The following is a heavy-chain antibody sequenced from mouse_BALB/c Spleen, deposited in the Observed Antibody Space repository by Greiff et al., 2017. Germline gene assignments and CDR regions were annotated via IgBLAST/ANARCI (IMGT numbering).Heavy chain of an antibody. CDR2: ISYSGST. J-gene: IGHJ4*01. D-gene: IGHD2-1*01. V-gene: IGHV3-2*02. CDR1: GYSITSDYA. CDR3: ARSGGNYAYYYAMDY. Sequence: EVQLVESGPGLVKPSQSLSLTCTVTGYSITSDYAWNWIRQFPGNKLEWMGYISYSGSTSYNPSLKSRISITRDTSKNQFFLQLNSVTTEDTATYYCARSGGNYAYYYAMDYWGQGTSVTVSS.